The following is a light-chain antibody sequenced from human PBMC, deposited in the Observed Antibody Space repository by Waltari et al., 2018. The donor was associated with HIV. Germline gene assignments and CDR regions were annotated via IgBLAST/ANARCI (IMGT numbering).Light chain of an antibody. CDR1: SSDVGRYKH. Sequence: QSALTQPASVSGSPGQSITISCTGSSSDVGRYKHVSWSPQHPGKAPRLIIYEVSTRPSGVSNRYSASKSGKTASLTVSGLRAEDEADYYCSSYAGSSTFVIFGGGTKLTVL. CDR3: SSYAGSSTFVI. CDR2: EVS. V-gene: IGLV2-23*02. J-gene: IGLJ2*01.